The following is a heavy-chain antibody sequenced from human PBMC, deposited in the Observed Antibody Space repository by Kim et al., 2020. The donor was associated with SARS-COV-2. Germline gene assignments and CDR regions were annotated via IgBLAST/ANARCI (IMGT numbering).Heavy chain of an antibody. V-gene: IGHV4-34*01. Sequence: PSHESRVTISGDTSKNPFSLKLSSVTAADTAVYYCARWGKVPGHGMDVWGQGTTVTVSS. J-gene: IGHJ6*02. CDR3: ARWGKVPGHGMDV. D-gene: IGHD7-27*01.